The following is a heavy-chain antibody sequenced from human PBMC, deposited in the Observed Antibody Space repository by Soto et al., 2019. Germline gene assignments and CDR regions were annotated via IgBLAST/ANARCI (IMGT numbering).Heavy chain of an antibody. CDR2: IIPIFGTA. J-gene: IGHJ6*02. D-gene: IGHD1-7*01. Sequence: GASVKVSCKASGGTFGSYAISWVRQAPGQGLEWMGGIIPIFGTANYAQKFQGRVTITADESTSTAYKELSSLRSENTAVYYCAARTQDYYYYGMDVWGQGTTVTVSS. V-gene: IGHV1-69*13. CDR3: AARTQDYYYYGMDV. CDR1: GGTFGSYA.